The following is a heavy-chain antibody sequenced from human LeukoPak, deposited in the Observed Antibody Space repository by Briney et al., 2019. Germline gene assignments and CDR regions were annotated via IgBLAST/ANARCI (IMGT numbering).Heavy chain of an antibody. V-gene: IGHV1-24*01. CDR2: FDPKDGET. CDR1: GYTLTELS. J-gene: IGHJ4*02. D-gene: IGHD2-2*01. Sequence: ASVKVSCTVSGYTLTELSMHWVRQAPGKGLEWMGGFDPKDGETIYAQKFQGRVTMTEDTSTDTAYMELSSLRSEDTGVYYCATGPYCSSTSCRYYFDYWGQGTLVTVSS. CDR3: ATGPYCSSTSCRYYFDY.